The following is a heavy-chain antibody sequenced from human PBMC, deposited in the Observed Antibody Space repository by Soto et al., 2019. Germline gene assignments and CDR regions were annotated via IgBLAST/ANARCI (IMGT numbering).Heavy chain of an antibody. V-gene: IGHV3-23*01. Sequence: GGSLRLSCAASGFTFSSYAMSWVRQAPGKGLEWVSAISGSGGSTYYADSVKGRFTISRDNSKNTLYLQMNSLRAEDTAVYYCASTGVIGQAGGSGSYYKSGVNYYYYYMDVWGKGTTVTVSS. CDR1: GFTFSSYA. CDR3: ASTGVIGQAGGSGSYYKSGVNYYYYYMDV. J-gene: IGHJ6*03. CDR2: ISGSGGST. D-gene: IGHD3-10*01.